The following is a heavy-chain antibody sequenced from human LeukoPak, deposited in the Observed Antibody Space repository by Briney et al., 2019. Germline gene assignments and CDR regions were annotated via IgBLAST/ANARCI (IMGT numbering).Heavy chain of an antibody. CDR2: FNSDGSST. Sequence: SGGSLRLSCAASGFTLSSYWMHWVRHAPGKGLVWVSRFNSDGSSTRYADSVKGRFTISRDNAKNTRYLQMNSLRVEDTAVYYCARDGGSYFDYWGRGTLVTVSS. D-gene: IGHD1-26*01. V-gene: IGHV3-74*01. CDR1: GFTLSSYW. J-gene: IGHJ4*02. CDR3: ARDGGSYFDY.